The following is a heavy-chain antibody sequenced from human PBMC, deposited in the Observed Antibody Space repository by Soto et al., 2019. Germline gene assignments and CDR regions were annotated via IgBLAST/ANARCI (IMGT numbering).Heavy chain of an antibody. Sequence: SCAASGFTFSNYAMSWVRQAPGKGLEWVSVISDTGGTTDYADSVKGRFTISRDKSKNTLYLQWSSLKASDTAMYYCARHLHSNSVHITPVSPDYWGQGTLVTVSS. CDR1: GFTFSNYA. D-gene: IGHD4-4*01. J-gene: IGHJ4*02. CDR2: ISDTGGTT. CDR3: ARHLHSNSVHITPVSPDY. V-gene: IGHV3-23*01.